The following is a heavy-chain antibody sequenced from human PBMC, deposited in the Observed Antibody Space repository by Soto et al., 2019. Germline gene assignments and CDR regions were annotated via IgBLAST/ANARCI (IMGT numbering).Heavy chain of an antibody. D-gene: IGHD2-15*01. CDR3: ARSTGRDGFLAWDY. V-gene: IGHV1-2*04. J-gene: IGHJ4*02. CDR1: GYTLAGYY. Sequence: ASVKVSCKASGYTLAGYYLHWVRQAPVQGLEWMGWINPNSGGTNYAQKFQGWVTMTRDTSISTAYMELSRLRSDDTAVYYCARSTGRDGFLAWDYWGQGTLVTVSS. CDR2: INPNSGGT.